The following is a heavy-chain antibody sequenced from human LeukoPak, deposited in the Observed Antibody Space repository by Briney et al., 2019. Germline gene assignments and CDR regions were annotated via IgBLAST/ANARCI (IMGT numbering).Heavy chain of an antibody. CDR1: GFTFSDYS. CDR2: ISSGSAYI. D-gene: IGHD4-17*01. V-gene: IGHV3-21*01. J-gene: IGHJ4*02. Sequence: PGGSLRLSCAASGFTFSDYSMNWVRQSPGKGLQWVSSISSGSAYIYYADSLQGRFTISRDNAKNSLFLQMNSLKAEDTAVYYCARGYGDGNNPRAYWCQGTLVTVSS. CDR3: ARGYGDGNNPRAY.